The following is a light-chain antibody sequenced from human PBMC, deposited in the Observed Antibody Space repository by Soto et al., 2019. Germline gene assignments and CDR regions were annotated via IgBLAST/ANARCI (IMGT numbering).Light chain of an antibody. J-gene: IGKJ3*01. V-gene: IGKV3D-15*01. CDR1: QSFGNN. CDR3: QQYNNWPFT. Sequence: IVMTQSPATLSVSPGERATLSCRASQSFGNNLAWYQEKPGQAPRLLIYGASTRATGIPARFSGSGSGTEFTLTISSLQSGDFAIYSCQQYNNWPFTFGPGTKVDIK. CDR2: GAS.